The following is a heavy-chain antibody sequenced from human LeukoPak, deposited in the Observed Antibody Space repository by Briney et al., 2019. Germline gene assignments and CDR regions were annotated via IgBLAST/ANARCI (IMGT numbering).Heavy chain of an antibody. V-gene: IGHV4-59*01. J-gene: IGHJ5*02. CDR3: ARDLTAQNWFDP. Sequence: PSETLSLTCTVSGGSISNSYWSWIRQSPGKGLEWIGYIYNSGSTNYNLSLKSRVTISVDTSKNQFSLKLSSVTAADTAVYYCARDLTAQNWFDPWGQGTLVTVPS. CDR1: GGSISNSY. CDR2: IYNSGST.